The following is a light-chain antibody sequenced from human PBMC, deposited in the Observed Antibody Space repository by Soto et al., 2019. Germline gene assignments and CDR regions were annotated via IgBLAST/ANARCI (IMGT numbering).Light chain of an antibody. Sequence: EIEMTQSPATLSASPWERATLSCRASQGVSHSLAWYQQKPGKAPKLLIYGASTMPSGVPARFSGSGSGTEFTLTISGLQPDDFATYYCQQFNSYPITFGQGTRLDIK. V-gene: IGKV3-15*01. CDR1: QGVSHS. CDR3: QQFNSYPIT. CDR2: GAS. J-gene: IGKJ1*01.